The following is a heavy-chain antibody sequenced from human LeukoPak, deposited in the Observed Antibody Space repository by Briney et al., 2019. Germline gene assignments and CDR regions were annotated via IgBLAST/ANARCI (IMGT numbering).Heavy chain of an antibody. V-gene: IGHV1-69*02. Sequence: SVKVSCKASGGTFSSYTISWVRQAPGQGLEWMGRIVPILGIANYAQKFQGRVTITADKSTSTAYMELSSLRSEDTAVYYCARSRGYPRSGAFDIWGQGTMVTVSS. CDR2: IVPILGIA. CDR1: GGTFSSYT. D-gene: IGHD3-22*01. J-gene: IGHJ3*02. CDR3: ARSRGYPRSGAFDI.